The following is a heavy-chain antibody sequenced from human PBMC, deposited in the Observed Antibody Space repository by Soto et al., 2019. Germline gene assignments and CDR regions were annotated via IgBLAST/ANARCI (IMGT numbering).Heavy chain of an antibody. CDR2: IFNSGTT. V-gene: IGHV4-31*02. CDR3: ALALGPTTGIDY. D-gene: IGHD1-26*01. Sequence: SETLSLTCSVSGASTVSHYHWTWIRQPPGKGLEWMGYIFNSGTTFYNPSLTGRLSISMDTSGNHFSLELRSVTAADAAVYYSALALGPTTGIDYSGQGTLVTVSS. J-gene: IGHJ4*02. CDR1: GASTVSHYH.